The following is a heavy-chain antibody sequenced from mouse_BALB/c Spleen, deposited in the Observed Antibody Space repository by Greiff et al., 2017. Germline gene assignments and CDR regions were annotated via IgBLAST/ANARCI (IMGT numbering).Heavy chain of an antibody. CDR2: IDPANGNT. CDR3: ARGYDYAWYFDV. Sequence: EVKLVESGAELVKPGASVKLSCTASGFNIKDTYMHWVKQRPEQGLEWIGRIDPANGNTKYDPKFQGKATITADTSSNTAYLQLSSLTSEDTAVYYCARGYDYAWYFDVWGAGTTVTVSS. D-gene: IGHD2-4*01. CDR1: GFNIKDTY. V-gene: IGHV14-3*02. J-gene: IGHJ1*01.